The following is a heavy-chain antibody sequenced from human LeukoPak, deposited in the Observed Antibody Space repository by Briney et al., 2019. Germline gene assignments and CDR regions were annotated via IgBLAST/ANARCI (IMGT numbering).Heavy chain of an antibody. CDR3: ARSGSYLHAFDI. CDR2: ISGSGST. V-gene: IGHV4-4*07. D-gene: IGHD1-26*01. Sequence: SETLSLTCSVSGDSISYFYWSWIRQAAGKGLEWIGRISGSGSTDYNASLKSRVTMSVDTSKNQLSLKLSSVTAADTAVYYCARSGSYLHAFDIWGQGTMVTVSS. J-gene: IGHJ3*02. CDR1: GDSISYFY.